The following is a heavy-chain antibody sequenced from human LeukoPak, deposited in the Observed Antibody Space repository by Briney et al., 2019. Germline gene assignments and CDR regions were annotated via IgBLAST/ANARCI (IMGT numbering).Heavy chain of an antibody. V-gene: IGHV4-34*01. J-gene: IGHJ3*02. Sequence: PSETLSLTCAVYGGSFSGYYWSWIRQPPGKGLEWIGEINHSGSTNYNPSLKSRVTISVDTSKNQFSLKLSSVTAADTAVYYCARARGLRYSSYAFDIWGQGTMVTVSS. D-gene: IGHD5-18*01. CDR3: ARARGLRYSSYAFDI. CDR1: GGSFSGYY. CDR2: INHSGST.